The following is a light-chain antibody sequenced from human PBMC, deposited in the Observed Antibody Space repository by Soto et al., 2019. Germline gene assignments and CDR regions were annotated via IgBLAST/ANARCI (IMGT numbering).Light chain of an antibody. V-gene: IGLV2-14*01. Sequence: QSALTQPASVSGCPGQSITISCTGTSSDVGGYNYVSWYQQHPGKAPKLMIYEVSNRPSGVSNRFSGSKSGNTASLTISGLQAEDEADYYCSSYTSSSTLGVVFGGGTKLTVL. J-gene: IGLJ2*01. CDR2: EVS. CDR1: SSDVGGYNY. CDR3: SSYTSSSTLGVV.